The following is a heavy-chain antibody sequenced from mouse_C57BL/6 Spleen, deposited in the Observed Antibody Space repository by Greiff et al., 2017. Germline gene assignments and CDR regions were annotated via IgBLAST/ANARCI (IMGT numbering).Heavy chain of an antibody. CDR2: IHPNSGST. CDR3: ARLYGIYNYAMDY. D-gene: IGHD2-1*01. J-gene: IGHJ4*01. CDR1: GYTFTSYW. Sequence: VQLQQPGAELVKPGASVKLSCKASGYTFTSYWMHWVKQRPGQGLEWIGMIHPNSGSTNYNEKVKSKATMTVDKSSSTAYMKISSLTSEDSAVYYCARLYGIYNYAMDYWGQGTSVTVSS. V-gene: IGHV1-64*01.